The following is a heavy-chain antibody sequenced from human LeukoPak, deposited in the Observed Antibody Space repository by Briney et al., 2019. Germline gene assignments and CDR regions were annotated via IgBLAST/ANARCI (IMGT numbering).Heavy chain of an antibody. Sequence: GGSLRLSCAASGFNFFGYGMHWVRQAPGKGPQWVAVISHDGSDKYYADSVKGRFTISRDNSKNTLYLQMNSLRAEDTAVYYCANEVVPAVGGGYWGQGTLVTVSS. CDR2: ISHDGSDK. CDR3: ANEVVPAVGGGY. V-gene: IGHV3-30*18. CDR1: GFNFFGYG. J-gene: IGHJ4*02. D-gene: IGHD2-2*01.